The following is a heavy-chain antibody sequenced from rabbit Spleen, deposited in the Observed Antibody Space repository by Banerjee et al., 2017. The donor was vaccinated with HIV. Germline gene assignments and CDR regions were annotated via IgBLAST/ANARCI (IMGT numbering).Heavy chain of an antibody. Sequence: QEQLVESGGGLVKPGASLTLTCKASGFSFSSSYVMSWVRQAPGKGLEWIAGIYIGGGDTYYASWARGRFTISKTSSTTMTLQMTSLTDADMATYFCARERIDKYWSWDLWGQGTLVTVS. CDR1: GFSFSSSYV. J-gene: IGHJ3*01. CDR3: ARERIDKYWSWDL. CDR2: IYIGGGDT. D-gene: IGHD3-1*01. V-gene: IGHV1S45*01.